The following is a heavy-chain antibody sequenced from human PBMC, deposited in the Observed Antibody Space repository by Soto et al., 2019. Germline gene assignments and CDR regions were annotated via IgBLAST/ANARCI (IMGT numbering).Heavy chain of an antibody. D-gene: IGHD3-9*01. CDR3: ARDGRLAPYYDILTGYSSSMEV. CDR2: ISAYNDNT. V-gene: IGHV1-18*01. CDR1: GYTFTSYG. Sequence: ASVKVSCKASGYTFTSYGISWVRQAPGQGLEWMGWISAYNDNTNYAQKLQGRVTMTTDTSTSTAYMELRSLRSDDTAVYYCARDGRLAPYYDILTGYSSSMEVWGQGTTVTVSS. J-gene: IGHJ6*02.